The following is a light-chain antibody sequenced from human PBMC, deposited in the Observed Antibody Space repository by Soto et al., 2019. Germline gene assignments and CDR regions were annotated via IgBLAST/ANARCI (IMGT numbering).Light chain of an antibody. J-gene: IGLJ2*01. CDR2: GNT. Sequence: QSVLTQPPSVSGAPGQRVTISCSGSSSDIGAGFDVHWYQHLPGTAPKLLIYGNTNRPSGVPGRFSGSKSGTSASLAISGLRSEDEANFYCAAWDDSLNAVVFGGGTQLTVL. CDR3: AAWDDSLNAVV. CDR1: SSDIGAGFD. V-gene: IGLV1-40*01.